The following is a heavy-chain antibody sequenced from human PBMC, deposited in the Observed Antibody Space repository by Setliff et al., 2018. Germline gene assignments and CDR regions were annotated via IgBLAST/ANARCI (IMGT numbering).Heavy chain of an antibody. CDR2: IVPVFGTR. CDR1: GGTLNTYA. D-gene: IGHD5-18*01. Sequence: SVKVSCKASGGTLNTYAINWVRQAPGQGLAWMGGIVPVFGTRNYAQKFQGRVTFSADDSANTAYMELTSLTSEDTAVYYCARNIGMGQRDYFDYWGQGTVVTVSS. J-gene: IGHJ4*02. V-gene: IGHV1-69*13. CDR3: ARNIGMGQRDYFDY.